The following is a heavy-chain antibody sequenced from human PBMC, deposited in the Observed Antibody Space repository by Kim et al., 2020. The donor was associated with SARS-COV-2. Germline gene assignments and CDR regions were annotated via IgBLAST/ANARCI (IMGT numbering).Heavy chain of an antibody. Sequence: DSVKGRFTISRDNSKNTLYLQMNSLRAEDTAVYYCAKAEQQPYYYYGMDVWGQGTTVTVSS. CDR3: AKAEQQPYYYYGMDV. J-gene: IGHJ6*02. V-gene: IGHV3-30*02. D-gene: IGHD6-13*01.